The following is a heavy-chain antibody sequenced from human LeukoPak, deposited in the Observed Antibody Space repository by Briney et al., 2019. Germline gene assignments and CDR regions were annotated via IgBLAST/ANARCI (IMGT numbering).Heavy chain of an antibody. CDR1: GDSVSSNSAA. CDR3: ARDMSSSREFGNYYYYGMDV. J-gene: IGHJ6*02. V-gene: IGHV6-1*01. D-gene: IGHD6-13*01. Sequence: SQTLSLTCAISGDSVSSNSAAWNWIRQSPSRGLEWLGRTYYRSKWYNDYAVSVKSRITINPDTSKNQFSLQLNSVTPEDTAVYYCARDMSSSREFGNYYYYGMDVWGQGTTVTVSS. CDR2: TYYRSKWYN.